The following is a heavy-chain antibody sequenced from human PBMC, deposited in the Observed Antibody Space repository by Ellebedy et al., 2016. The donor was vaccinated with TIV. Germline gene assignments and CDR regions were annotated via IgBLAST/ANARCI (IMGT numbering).Heavy chain of an antibody. CDR2: IYPGDSDT. Sequence: GESLKISXKGSGYSFTSYWIGWVRQMPGKGLEWMGIIYPGDSDTRYSPSFQGQVTISADKSISTAYLQWSSLKASDTAMYYCARQSPYSSGWYGWGFDYWGQGTLVTVSS. CDR3: ARQSPYSSGWYGWGFDY. J-gene: IGHJ4*02. D-gene: IGHD6-19*01. CDR1: GYSFTSYW. V-gene: IGHV5-51*01.